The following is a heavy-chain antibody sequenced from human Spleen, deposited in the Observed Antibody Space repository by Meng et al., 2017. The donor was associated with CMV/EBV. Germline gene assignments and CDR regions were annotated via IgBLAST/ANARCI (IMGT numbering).Heavy chain of an antibody. Sequence: SETLSLTCTVSGGSISSYFWTRIRQPPGKGLEWIGYIHDSGTTKYNTSLRSRLTISIDTSKNQFSLDLRSVTAADTAVYYCARVGALDWSIFDYWGQGTLVTVSS. D-gene: IGHD3/OR15-3a*01. CDR3: ARVGALDWSIFDY. V-gene: IGHV4-59*01. CDR2: IHDSGTT. CDR1: GGSISSYF. J-gene: IGHJ4*02.